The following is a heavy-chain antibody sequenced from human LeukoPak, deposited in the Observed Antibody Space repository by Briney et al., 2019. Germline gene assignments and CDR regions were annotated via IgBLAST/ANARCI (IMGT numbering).Heavy chain of an antibody. CDR3: ARAAMGFSDY. D-gene: IGHD5-18*01. Sequence: SSETLSLTCAVYGGSFSGYYWSWIRQPPGKGLEWIGEINHSGSTNYNPSLKSRVTISVDTSKNQFSLKLSSVTAADTAVYYCARAAMGFSDYWGQGTLVTVSS. V-gene: IGHV4-34*01. J-gene: IGHJ4*02. CDR1: GGSFSGYY. CDR2: INHSGST.